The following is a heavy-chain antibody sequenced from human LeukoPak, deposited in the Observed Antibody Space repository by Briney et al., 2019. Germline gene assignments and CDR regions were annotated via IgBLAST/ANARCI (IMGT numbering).Heavy chain of an antibody. CDR3: ARSPSNYYGSGSVDY. J-gene: IGHJ4*02. D-gene: IGHD3-10*01. CDR1: GFTFSSYA. V-gene: IGHV3-30*04. CDR2: ISYDGSNK. Sequence: PGGSLRLSCAASGFTFSSYAMHWVRQAPGKGLEWVAVISYDGSNKYYADSVKGRFTISRDNSKNTLYLQMNSLRAEDTAVYYCARSPSNYYGSGSVDYWGQGTLVTVSS.